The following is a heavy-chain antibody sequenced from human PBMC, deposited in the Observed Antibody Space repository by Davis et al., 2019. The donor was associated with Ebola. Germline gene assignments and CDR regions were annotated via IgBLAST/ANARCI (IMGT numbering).Heavy chain of an antibody. Sequence: GESLKISCAASGFIVSSKYMSWVRQAPGKGLEWVSAIYSVVSTYYADSVKGRFTISRDNSKNTLYLQMNSLRGEDTAVYYCASSSYHYYYHGMDVWGQGTTVTVSS. V-gene: IGHV3-66*01. CDR2: IYSVVST. CDR1: GFIVSSKY. CDR3: ASSSYHYYYHGMDV. D-gene: IGHD3-22*01. J-gene: IGHJ6*01.